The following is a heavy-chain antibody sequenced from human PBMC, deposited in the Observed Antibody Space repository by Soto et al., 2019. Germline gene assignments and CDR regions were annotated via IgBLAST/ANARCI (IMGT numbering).Heavy chain of an antibody. CDR1: GGSISSYY. D-gene: IGHD3-10*01. CDR2: IFYSGST. V-gene: IGHV4-59*01. Sequence: PSETLSLTCTVSGGSISSYYWSWIRQPPGKGLEWIGFIFYSGSTSYNPSLKSRVTISIDTSEYQFSLKLNSVTAADTAVYYCARDHFGEFHPYNWFDPWGQGTLVTVSS. J-gene: IGHJ5*02. CDR3: ARDHFGEFHPYNWFDP.